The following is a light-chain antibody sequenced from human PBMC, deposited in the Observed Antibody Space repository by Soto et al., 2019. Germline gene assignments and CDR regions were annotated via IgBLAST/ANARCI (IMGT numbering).Light chain of an antibody. CDR2: KAS. J-gene: IGKJ2*02. Sequence: DIPMTQSPSTLSASVGDRVTITCRASQSISSWLAWYQQKPGKAPKLLIYKASSLESGVRSRFSGSGSGTEFSLTISSLQPDVFATYDCQQDKSYRCTFGQGTKLEIK. CDR1: QSISSW. CDR3: QQDKSYRCT. V-gene: IGKV1-5*03.